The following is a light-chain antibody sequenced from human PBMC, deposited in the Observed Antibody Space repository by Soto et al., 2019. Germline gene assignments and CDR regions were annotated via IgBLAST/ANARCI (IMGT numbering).Light chain of an antibody. CDR1: SSDVGGYDY. V-gene: IGLV2-14*01. Sequence: QSVLTQPASVSGSPGQSITISCTGTSSDVGGYDYVSWFQQYPGKAPSLMLYDVYRRPSGVSYRFSGSKSGNTASLTISGLQAEDEADYYCSSYAGSNNFYVFGTGTKVTVL. CDR2: DVY. J-gene: IGLJ1*01. CDR3: SSYAGSNNFYV.